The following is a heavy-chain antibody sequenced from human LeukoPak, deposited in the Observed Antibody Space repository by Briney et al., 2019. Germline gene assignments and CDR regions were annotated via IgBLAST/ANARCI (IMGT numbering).Heavy chain of an antibody. CDR1: GGSLNNYY. CDR2: IYYSGTTT. Sequence: SETLFLTCTVSGGSLNNYYWSWIRQPPGKALEWIGYIYYSGTTTNYNPSLESRVTISVDTSKNQVSLKLNSVTAADTALYYCARVDDWNALEYWGQGTLVTVSS. V-gene: IGHV4-59*01. D-gene: IGHD1-1*01. J-gene: IGHJ4*02. CDR3: ARVDDWNALEY.